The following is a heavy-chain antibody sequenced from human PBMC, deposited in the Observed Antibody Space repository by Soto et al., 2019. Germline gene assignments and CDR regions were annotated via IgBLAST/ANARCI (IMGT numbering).Heavy chain of an antibody. CDR2: IYWDDDK. D-gene: IGHD3-16*01. CDR3: ANRRGGTHHDDAHFDY. J-gene: IGHJ4*02. Sequence: QITLKESGPPLVKPTQTLTLTCTCSGFSLTTTGVGVGWIRQPPGKALEWVALIYWDDDKRYRPSLKSRVTITKHTSRNQVYLTMTHVQPVDTATYYCANRRGGTHHDDAHFDYWGQGTLVTVFS. CDR1: GFSLTTTGVG. V-gene: IGHV2-5*02.